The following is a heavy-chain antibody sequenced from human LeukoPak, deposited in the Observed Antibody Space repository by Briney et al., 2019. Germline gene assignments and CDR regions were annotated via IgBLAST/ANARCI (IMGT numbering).Heavy chain of an antibody. Sequence: GGSLRLSCAACGFTFDDYSMHWVRQAPGKGLEWVSLISGDGGSTYYADFVKGRFTISRDNSKNSLYLQMSSLRTEDTALYYCARDTLSGRYWATRTNFDYWGQGTLVTVSS. J-gene: IGHJ4*02. D-gene: IGHD1-26*01. CDR3: ARDTLSGRYWATRTNFDY. V-gene: IGHV3-43*02. CDR1: GFTFDDYS. CDR2: ISGDGGST.